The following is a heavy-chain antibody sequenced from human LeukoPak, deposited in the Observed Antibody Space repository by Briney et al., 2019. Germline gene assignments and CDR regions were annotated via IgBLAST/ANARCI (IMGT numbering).Heavy chain of an antibody. Sequence: ASVKVSCKASGYTFTSYGISWVRQAPGQGLEWMRWISAYNGNTNYAQKLQGRVTMTTDTSTSTAYMELRSLRSDDTAVYYCARAGIAAGLYYFDYWGQGTLVTVSS. CDR2: ISAYNGNT. CDR1: GYTFTSYG. D-gene: IGHD6-13*01. J-gene: IGHJ4*02. CDR3: ARAGIAAGLYYFDY. V-gene: IGHV1-18*01.